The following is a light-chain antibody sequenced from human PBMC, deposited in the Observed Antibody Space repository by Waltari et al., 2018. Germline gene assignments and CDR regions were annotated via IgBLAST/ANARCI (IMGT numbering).Light chain of an antibody. CDR3: QQSYSTRWT. CDR2: AAS. CDR1: QSIISY. Sequence: DIQMTQSPSSLSASVGDRVTITGRASQSIISYLNWYQQKPGKAPKLLIYAASSLQSGVPSRFSGSGSGTDFTLTISSLQPEDFATYYCQQSYSTRWTFGQGTKVEIK. V-gene: IGKV1-39*01. J-gene: IGKJ1*01.